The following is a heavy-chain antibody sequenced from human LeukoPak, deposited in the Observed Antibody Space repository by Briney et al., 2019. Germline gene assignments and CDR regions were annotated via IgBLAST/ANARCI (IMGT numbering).Heavy chain of an antibody. CDR1: GYTFTSYA. V-gene: IGHV1-69*13. CDR2: IIPIFGTA. CDR3: ARRGAFGYSSGREDY. J-gene: IGHJ4*02. D-gene: IGHD6-19*01. Sequence: ASVKVSCKASGYTFTSYAISWVRQAPGQGLEWMGGIIPIFGTANYAQKFQGRVTITADESTSTAYMELSSLRSEDTAVYYCARRGAFGYSSGREDYWGQGTLVTVSS.